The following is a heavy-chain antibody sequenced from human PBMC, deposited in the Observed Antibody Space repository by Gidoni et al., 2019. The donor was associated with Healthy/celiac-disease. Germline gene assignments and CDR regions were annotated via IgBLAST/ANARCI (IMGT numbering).Heavy chain of an antibody. Sequence: QVQLVQSGAEVKKPGSSVQVSCKASGGTFSSYAISWVQQAPGQGLEWMGGIIPIFGTANYAQKFQGRVTITADESTSTAYMELSSLRSEDTAVYYCARPAIPGIAVAGTRGSEYFQHWGQGTLVTVSS. V-gene: IGHV1-69*01. CDR3: ARPAIPGIAVAGTRGSEYFQH. CDR2: IIPIFGTA. CDR1: GGTFSSYA. J-gene: IGHJ1*01. D-gene: IGHD6-19*01.